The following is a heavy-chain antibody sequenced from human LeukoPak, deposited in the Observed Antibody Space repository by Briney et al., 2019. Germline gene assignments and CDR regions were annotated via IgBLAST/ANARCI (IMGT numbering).Heavy chain of an antibody. CDR1: GFTFSSYG. D-gene: IGHD5-18*01. J-gene: IGHJ4*02. V-gene: IGHV3-30*18. CDR3: AKLTRGYSYGSHDY. Sequence: GGSLRLSCAASGFTFSSYGMHWVRQAPGKGLEWGAVISYDGSNKYYADSVKGRFTISRDNSKNTLYLQMNSLRAEDTAVYYCAKLTRGYSYGSHDYWGQGTLVTVSS. CDR2: ISYDGSNK.